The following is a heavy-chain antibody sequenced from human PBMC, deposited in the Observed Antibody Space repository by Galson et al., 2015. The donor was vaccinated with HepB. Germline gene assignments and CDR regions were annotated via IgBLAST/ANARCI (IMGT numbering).Heavy chain of an antibody. D-gene: IGHD3-10*01. CDR3: AKIMRRGPLVRGIIPDF. CDR1: GFSFRSYG. CDR2: ILYDGSQK. J-gene: IGHJ4*02. Sequence: SCAASGFSFRSYGMHWVRQAPGKGLEWVALILYDGSQKYYGDSVKGRFTISRDDSKNTLHLQMNSLRTEDTAVYFCAKIMRRGPLVRGIIPDFWGQGTLVTVSS. V-gene: IGHV3-30*18.